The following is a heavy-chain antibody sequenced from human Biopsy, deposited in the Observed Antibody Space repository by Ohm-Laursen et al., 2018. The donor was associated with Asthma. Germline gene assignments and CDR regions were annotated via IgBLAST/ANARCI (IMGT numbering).Heavy chain of an antibody. J-gene: IGHJ4*02. CDR1: GLSFNNYF. Sequence: ASVTVSCKASGLSFNNYFMDWARQAPGQGLEWMGIINPGGAGTRYAEKFRGRLTVTRDASTRTVFMDLRSLRSDDAAIYFCARARETTNYGDSDFDIWGQGTLIAVSS. D-gene: IGHD2-8*01. V-gene: IGHV1-46*02. CDR3: ARARETTNYGDSDFDI. CDR2: INPGGAGT.